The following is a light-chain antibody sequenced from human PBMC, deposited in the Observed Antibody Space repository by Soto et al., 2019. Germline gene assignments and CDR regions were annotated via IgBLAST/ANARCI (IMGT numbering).Light chain of an antibody. V-gene: IGLV2-14*01. Sequence: QSALNQPASVSGSPVQSITISCTGTSSDVGGYNYVTWYQQHPGKAPKLMIYEVSKRPSGVSNRFSGSKSGNTASLTISGRQAEDVADYFCSSYTSSSLDFFGTGTKLTVL. CDR3: SSYTSSSLDF. J-gene: IGLJ1*01. CDR1: SSDVGGYNY. CDR2: EVS.